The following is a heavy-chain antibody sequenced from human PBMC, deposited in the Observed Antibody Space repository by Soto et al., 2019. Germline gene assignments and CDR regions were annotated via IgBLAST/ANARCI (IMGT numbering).Heavy chain of an antibody. CDR1: AFSFSNYA. V-gene: IGHV3-23*01. J-gene: IGHJ4*02. CDR3: AKVFSPEGGNYFDY. Sequence: RGSMRLASLASAFSFSNYAMNWVRQAAGTGLEWVSAISNSFSDGNTHYADSVRGRFTIFRDNDKNKVFLEMNGLRAEDKAVYYCAKVFSPEGGNYFDYWGQGTLVTVSS. CDR2: ISNSFSDGNT.